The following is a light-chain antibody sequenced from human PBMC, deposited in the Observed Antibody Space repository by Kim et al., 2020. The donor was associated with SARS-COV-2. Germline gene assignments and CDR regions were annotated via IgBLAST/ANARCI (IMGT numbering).Light chain of an antibody. CDR3: QSYDSSLSGYV. V-gene: IGLV1-40*01. Sequence: RVTRYGTGSSSNSGEGYDVQWYQQLPGTAPKLRIYGTSSRPAGVPDRFSGSKSGTSASLARNGLQAEDEADYYCQSYDSSLSGYVFGTGTKVTVL. CDR2: GTS. J-gene: IGLJ1*01. CDR1: SSNSGEGYD.